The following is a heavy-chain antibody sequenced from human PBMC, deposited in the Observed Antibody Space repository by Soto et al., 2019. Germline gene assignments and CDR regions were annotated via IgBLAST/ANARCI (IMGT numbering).Heavy chain of an antibody. D-gene: IGHD5-18*01. J-gene: IGHJ4*02. CDR3: ARGRIQLSYAFDD. Sequence: SETLSLTCSVSGTSVSNYYWSWIRQPAGKGLEHIGRIYTSGSTSYNPSLKSRVTMSMDTSQTQIYLNLTSVTAADTAVYYCARGRIQLSYAFDDCGQGLLVTVSS. CDR1: GTSVSNYY. CDR2: IYTSGST. V-gene: IGHV4-4*07.